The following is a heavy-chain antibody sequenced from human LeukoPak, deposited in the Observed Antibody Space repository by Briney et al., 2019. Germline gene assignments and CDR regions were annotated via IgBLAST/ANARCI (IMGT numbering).Heavy chain of an antibody. CDR2: ISAYNGNT. J-gene: IGHJ6*02. V-gene: IGHV1-18*01. CDR1: GYTFTSYG. CDR3: ARTVSSMRTYGMDV. D-gene: IGHD3-3*02. Sequence: ASVKVSCKASGYTFTSYGISWVRQAPGQVLEWMGWISAYNGNTNYAQKLQGRVTMTTDTSTSTAYMELRSLRSDDTAVYYCARTVSSMRTYGMDVWGQGTAVTVSS.